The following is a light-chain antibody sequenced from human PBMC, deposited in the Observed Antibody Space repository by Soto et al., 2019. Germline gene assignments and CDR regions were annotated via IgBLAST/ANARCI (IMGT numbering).Light chain of an antibody. CDR2: KAS. CDR1: QSISSW. J-gene: IGKJ1*01. V-gene: IGKV1-5*03. CDR3: QQYNSYSGT. Sequence: DIQMTQSHSTLSASLGDRVTITCRASQSISSWLAWYQQKPGKAPKLLIYKASSLESGVPSRFSGSGSGTEFTLTISSLEPDDFATYYCQQYNSYSGTFGQGTKVDI.